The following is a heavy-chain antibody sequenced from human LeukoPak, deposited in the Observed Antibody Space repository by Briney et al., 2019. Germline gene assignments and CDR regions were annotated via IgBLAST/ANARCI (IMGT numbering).Heavy chain of an antibody. CDR2: IWYDGSNK. CDR3: ARGGDIVVVPAAQYRGHYGMDV. V-gene: IGHV3-33*01. CDR1: GFTFSSYG. J-gene: IGHJ6*02. D-gene: IGHD2-2*01. Sequence: GRSLRLSCAASGFTFSSYGMHWVRQAPGKGLEWVAVIWYDGSNKYYADSVKGRFTISRDNSKNTLYLQMNSLRAEDTAVYYCARGGDIVVVPAAQYRGHYGMDVWGQGTTVTVSS.